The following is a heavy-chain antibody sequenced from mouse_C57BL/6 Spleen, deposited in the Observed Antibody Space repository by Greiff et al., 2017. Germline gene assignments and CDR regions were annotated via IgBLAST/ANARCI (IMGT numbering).Heavy chain of an antibody. J-gene: IGHJ4*01. CDR1: GFSLTSYG. Sequence: QVQLQQSGPGLVQPSQSLSITCTVSGFSLTSYGVHWVRQSPGKGLEWLGVIWSGGSTDYNAAFISRLSISKDNSTSQVFFKMNSLQADDTAIYYCAAGGIYYDYFYAMDYWGQGTSVTVSS. V-gene: IGHV2-2*01. CDR3: AAGGIYYDYFYAMDY. D-gene: IGHD2-4*01. CDR2: IWSGGST.